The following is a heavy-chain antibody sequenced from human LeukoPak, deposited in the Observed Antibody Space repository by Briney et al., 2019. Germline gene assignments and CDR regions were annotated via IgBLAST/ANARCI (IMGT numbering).Heavy chain of an antibody. CDR2: ISEYNGNT. Sequence: GASVKVSCKTSGYTFTSFGISWVRQAPGQGLEWMGWISEYNGNTNYAQKLQGRVTMTTDTSTSTAYMELRSLRSDDTAVYYCARAPYYYDSSGYILFDYWGQGTLVTVSS. CDR1: GYTFTSFG. CDR3: ARAPYYYDSSGYILFDY. D-gene: IGHD3-22*01. V-gene: IGHV1-18*01. J-gene: IGHJ4*02.